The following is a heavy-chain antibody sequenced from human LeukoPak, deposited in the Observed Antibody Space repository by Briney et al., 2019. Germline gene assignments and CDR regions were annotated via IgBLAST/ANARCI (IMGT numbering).Heavy chain of an antibody. V-gene: IGHV1-2*02. D-gene: IGHD3-22*01. J-gene: IGHJ4*02. CDR1: GYTFTGYY. CDR2: INPNSGGT. Sequence: ASVKVSCKASGYTFTGYYMHWVRQAPGQGLERMGWINPNSGGTNYAQKFQGRVTMTRDTSISTAYMELSRLRSDDTAVYYCARVRDDSSGYYYWGQGTLVTVSS. CDR3: ARVRDDSSGYYY.